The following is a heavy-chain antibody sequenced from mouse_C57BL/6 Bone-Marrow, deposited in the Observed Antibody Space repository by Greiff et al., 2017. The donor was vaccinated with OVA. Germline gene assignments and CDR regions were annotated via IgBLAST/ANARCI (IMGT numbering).Heavy chain of an antibody. Sequence: QVHVKQSGAELVRPGTSVKMSCKASGYTFTNYWIGWAKQRPGHGLEWIGDIYPGGGYTNYNEKFKGKATLTADKSSSTAYMQFSSLTSEDSAIYYCARGYYGSPYYFDYWGQGTTLTVSS. CDR1: GYTFTNYW. D-gene: IGHD1-1*01. V-gene: IGHV1-63*01. CDR3: ARGYYGSPYYFDY. CDR2: IYPGGGYT. J-gene: IGHJ2*01.